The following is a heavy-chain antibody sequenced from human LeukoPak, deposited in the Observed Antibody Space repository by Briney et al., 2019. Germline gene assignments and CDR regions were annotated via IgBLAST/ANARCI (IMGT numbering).Heavy chain of an antibody. CDR1: GFTLSSYA. Sequence: GGSLRLSCAASGFTLSSYAMSWVRQAPGKGLEWVSAISSSGGDTYYADSVKGRFTMSRDMAKDTLYLLMNSLRAEDTAVYYCAKDLKAVLFAYFDYWGQGTLVTVSS. V-gene: IGHV3-23*01. D-gene: IGHD3-16*01. CDR3: AKDLKAVLFAYFDY. CDR2: ISSSGGDT. J-gene: IGHJ4*02.